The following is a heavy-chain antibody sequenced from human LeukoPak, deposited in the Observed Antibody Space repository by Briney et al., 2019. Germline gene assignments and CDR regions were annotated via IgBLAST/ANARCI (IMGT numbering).Heavy chain of an antibody. J-gene: IGHJ5*01. V-gene: IGHV3-11*04. CDR3: ARDQGVNSGWFDS. CDR1: RVSFNVHY. CDR2: TSSGGQTT. Sequence: VGSLRLSCAASRVSFNVHYMAWIRHAPGKGLQRVAYTSSGGQTTYYAGSVRSRFTISRDNGRGSLYLEMNSLTVDDTAVYYCARDQGVNSGWFDSWGQGTLVTV. D-gene: IGHD3-10*01.